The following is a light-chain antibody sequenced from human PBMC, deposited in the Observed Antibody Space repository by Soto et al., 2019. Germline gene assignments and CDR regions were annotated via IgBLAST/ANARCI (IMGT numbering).Light chain of an antibody. Sequence: EIVLTQSPGTLSLPPGERATLSCRASQSLTGGYLAWFQQKPGQTPRLLIYSASNRAIGIPDSFSGSGSGTDFTLTISRLEPEDFVVYYCHKNGSLPITFGQGTRLEIK. J-gene: IGKJ5*01. CDR3: HKNGSLPIT. V-gene: IGKV3-20*01. CDR2: SAS. CDR1: QSLTGGY.